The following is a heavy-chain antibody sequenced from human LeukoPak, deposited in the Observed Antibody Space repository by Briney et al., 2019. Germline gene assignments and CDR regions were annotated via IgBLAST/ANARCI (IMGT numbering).Heavy chain of an antibody. CDR2: ISAYNGNT. CDR1: GYTFTSYG. CDR3: ARNPPGWLVPDY. J-gene: IGHJ4*02. D-gene: IGHD6-19*01. V-gene: IGHV1-18*01. Sequence: ASVTVSCKASGYTFTSYGISWVRQAPGQGLEWMGWISAYNGNTNYAQKLQGRVTMTTDTSTSTAYMELRSLRSDDTAVYYCARNPPGWLVPDYWGQGTLVTVSS.